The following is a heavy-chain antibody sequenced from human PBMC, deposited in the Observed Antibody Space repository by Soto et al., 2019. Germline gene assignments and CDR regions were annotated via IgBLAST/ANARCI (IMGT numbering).Heavy chain of an antibody. Sequence: QVQLVQSGAEVKKPGASVRVSCKASGYTFITYNMQWVRQAPGQGLEWMGIINPRGGSTTYAQRFQGRINMTTDTSTSTVHMELSSLRSEDSAIYYCARDYCSRGTCYFYPWGRGTLVTVSS. J-gene: IGHJ5*02. D-gene: IGHD2-15*01. CDR1: GYTFITYN. CDR3: ARDYCSRGTCYFYP. CDR2: INPRGGST. V-gene: IGHV1-46*01.